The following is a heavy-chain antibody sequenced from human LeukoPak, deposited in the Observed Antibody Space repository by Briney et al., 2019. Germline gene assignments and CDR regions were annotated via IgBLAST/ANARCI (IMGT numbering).Heavy chain of an antibody. CDR2: IYNDGSS. CDR1: GFTVSSNY. D-gene: IGHD3-16*01. V-gene: IGHV3-66*01. Sequence: GGSPRLSCAASGFTVSSNYMSWVRQAPGKGLEWVSVIYNDGSSYYADSVKGRFTISRDNSKNTLYLQMNSLRAEDTAVYYCARDRPFGGVLDFDYWGQGTLVTVSS. J-gene: IGHJ4*02. CDR3: ARDRPFGGVLDFDY.